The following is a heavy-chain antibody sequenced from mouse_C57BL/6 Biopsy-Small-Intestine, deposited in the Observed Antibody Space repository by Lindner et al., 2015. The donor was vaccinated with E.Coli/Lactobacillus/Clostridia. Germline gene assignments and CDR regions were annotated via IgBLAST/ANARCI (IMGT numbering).Heavy chain of an antibody. CDR3: ARFYYAMDY. CDR1: GFNIKDYY. Sequence: VQLQESGAELVKPGASVKLSCTASGFNIKDYYMHWVKQRTEQGLEWIGEILPGSGSTNYNEKFKGKATFTADTSSNTAYMQLSSLTTEGSAIYYCARFYYAMDYWGQGTSVTVSS. CDR2: ILPGSGST. J-gene: IGHJ4*01. V-gene: IGHV1-9*01.